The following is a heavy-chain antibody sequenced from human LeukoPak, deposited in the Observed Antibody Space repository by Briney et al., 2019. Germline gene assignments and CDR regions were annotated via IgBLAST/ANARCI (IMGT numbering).Heavy chain of an antibody. V-gene: IGHV4-61*02. CDR3: ARNFKNWFDP. CDR1: GGSISSDSYF. CDR2: IYTSGST. J-gene: IGHJ5*02. Sequence: SQTLSLTCTVSGGSISSDSYFWSWIRQPAGKGLEWIGRIYTSGSTNYNPSLKSRVTISVDTSKNQFSLKLSSVTAADTAVYYCARNFKNWFDPWGQGTLVTVSS. D-gene: IGHD2/OR15-2a*01.